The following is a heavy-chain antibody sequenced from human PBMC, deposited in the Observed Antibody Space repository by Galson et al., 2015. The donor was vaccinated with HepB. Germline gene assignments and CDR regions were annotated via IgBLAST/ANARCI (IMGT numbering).Heavy chain of an antibody. D-gene: IGHD3-16*01. V-gene: IGHV4-61*01. CDR2: IFYSGIT. CDR3: ARGGELTVILVPDLVDS. J-gene: IGHJ4*02. CDR1: GDSVNSRSSY. Sequence: SETLSLTCTVSGDSVNSRSSYWTWIRQPPGKGLEWIGYIFYSGITNYNPSLKSRVTMSLDTSKNLFSLTLTSVSAADTAVYYCARGGELTVILVPDLVDSWGQGTLITVSS.